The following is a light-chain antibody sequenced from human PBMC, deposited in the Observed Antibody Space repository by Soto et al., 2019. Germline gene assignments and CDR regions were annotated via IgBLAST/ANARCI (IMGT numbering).Light chain of an antibody. V-gene: IGLV2-11*01. CDR2: DVS. CDR1: SSDVGDYNY. CDR3: CSYAGSYPVV. Sequence: QSALTQPRSVSGSPGQSVTISCTVTSSDVGDYNYVSWYQQHPGKAPKLMIYDVSKRPSGVPDRFSGSKSGNTASLTISGLQAEDEADYYCCSYAGSYPVVFAGGTKLTVL. J-gene: IGLJ2*01.